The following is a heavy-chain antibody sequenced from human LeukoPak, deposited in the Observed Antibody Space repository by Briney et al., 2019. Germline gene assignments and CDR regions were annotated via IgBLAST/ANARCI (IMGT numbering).Heavy chain of an antibody. CDR3: ARDGGYSYEYYFDY. J-gene: IGHJ4*02. D-gene: IGHD5-18*01. Sequence: GRSLRLSWAASGFTFSSYGLHWVRQAPGKGVEGVAVIWYDGSNKYYADSVKGRFTISRDNSKNTLYLQMNSLRAEDTAVYYCARDGGYSYEYYFDYWGQGTLVTVSS. CDR1: GFTFSSYG. V-gene: IGHV3-33*01. CDR2: IWYDGSNK.